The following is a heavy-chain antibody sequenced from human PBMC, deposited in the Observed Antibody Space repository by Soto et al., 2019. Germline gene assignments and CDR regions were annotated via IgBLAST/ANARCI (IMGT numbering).Heavy chain of an antibody. Sequence: ASVKVSCKASGYTFTSYGISWVRQAPGQGLEWMGWISAYNGNTNYAQKLQGRVTMTTDTSTSTAYMELRSLRSDDTAVYYCARATIFGVVTENYYYYMDVSGKGTTVTVSS. CDR3: ARATIFGVVTENYYYYMDV. CDR2: ISAYNGNT. V-gene: IGHV1-18*01. D-gene: IGHD3-3*01. J-gene: IGHJ6*03. CDR1: GYTFTSYG.